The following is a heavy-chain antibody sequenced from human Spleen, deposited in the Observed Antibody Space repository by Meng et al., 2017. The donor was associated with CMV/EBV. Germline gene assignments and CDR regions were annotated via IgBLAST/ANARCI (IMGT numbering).Heavy chain of an antibody. V-gene: IGHV4-59*01. D-gene: IGHD2-2*01. CDR1: GGSISSYY. Sequence: SETLSLTCTVSGGSISSYYWSWIRQPPGKGLEWIGYIYYSGSTNYNPSLKSRVTISVDTSKNQFSLKLSSVTAADTAVYYCARGSDIVVVPAAMDYYYGMDVWGQGTTVTVSS. CDR2: IYYSGST. CDR3: ARGSDIVVVPAAMDYYYGMDV. J-gene: IGHJ6*02.